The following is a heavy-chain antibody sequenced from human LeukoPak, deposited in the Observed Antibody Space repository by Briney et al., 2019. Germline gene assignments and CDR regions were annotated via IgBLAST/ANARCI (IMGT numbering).Heavy chain of an antibody. CDR2: IRYDGSNK. CDR1: GFTFSSYG. D-gene: IGHD4-11*01. V-gene: IGHV3-30*02. Sequence: GGSLRLSCAASGFTFSSYGMHWVRQAPGKGLEWVAFIRYDGSNKYYADSVKGRFTISRDNSKNTLYLQVNSLRAEDTAVYYCAKENYSNYAYYFDYWGQGTLVTVSS. J-gene: IGHJ4*02. CDR3: AKENYSNYAYYFDY.